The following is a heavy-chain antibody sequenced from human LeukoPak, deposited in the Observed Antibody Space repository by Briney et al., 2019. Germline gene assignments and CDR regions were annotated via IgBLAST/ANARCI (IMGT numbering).Heavy chain of an antibody. V-gene: IGHV3-21*01. Sequence: PGGSLRLSCAASGFTFSSYSMNWVRQAPGKGLEWVSSISSSSSYIYYADSVKGRFTISRDNAKNSLYLQMNSLRAEDTAVYYCASWGTMVRGVITYYYYGMDVWGQGTTVTVS. J-gene: IGHJ6*02. D-gene: IGHD3-10*01. CDR3: ASWGTMVRGVITYYYYGMDV. CDR1: GFTFSSYS. CDR2: ISSSSSYI.